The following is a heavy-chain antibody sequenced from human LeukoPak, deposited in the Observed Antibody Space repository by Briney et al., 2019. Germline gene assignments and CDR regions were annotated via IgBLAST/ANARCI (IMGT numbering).Heavy chain of an antibody. CDR1: GYTFTNYA. CDR2: INAGNGNT. V-gene: IGHV1-3*01. J-gene: IGHJ3*02. CDR3: ACSSITMIVVVDAFDI. Sequence: GSVKVSCKASGYTFTNYAIHWVRQAPGQRLEWMGWINAGNGNTKYSQKFQGRVTITRDTSASTAYMELSRLRSDDTAVYYCACSSITMIVVVDAFDIWGQGTMVTVSS. D-gene: IGHD3-22*01.